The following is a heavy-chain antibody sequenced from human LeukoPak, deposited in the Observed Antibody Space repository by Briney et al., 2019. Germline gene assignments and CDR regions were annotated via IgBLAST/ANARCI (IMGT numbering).Heavy chain of an antibody. CDR2: IYYSGST. D-gene: IGHD1-26*01. V-gene: IGHV4-59*08. CDR1: GGSISSYY. Sequence: SETLSLTCTVSGGSISSYYWSWIRQPPGKGLEWIGYIYYSGSTNYNPSLKSRVTISVDTSKNQFSLKLSAVTAADTAVYYCAIERSGSYDYWGQGTLVTVSS. CDR3: AIERSGSYDY. J-gene: IGHJ4*02.